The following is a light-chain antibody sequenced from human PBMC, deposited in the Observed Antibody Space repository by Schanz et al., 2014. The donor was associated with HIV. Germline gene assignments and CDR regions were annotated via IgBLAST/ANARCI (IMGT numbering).Light chain of an antibody. CDR1: QGIRDD. Sequence: IQMTQSPSSLSASVGDRVTITCRASQGIRDDLGWYQQKPGKAPNLLIYATSSLRSGVPSRFSGSGSGTDFTLTISSLQPEDFATYYCLQDYSYPYTFGQGTKLEI. CDR2: ATS. CDR3: LQDYSYPYT. V-gene: IGKV1-6*01. J-gene: IGKJ2*01.